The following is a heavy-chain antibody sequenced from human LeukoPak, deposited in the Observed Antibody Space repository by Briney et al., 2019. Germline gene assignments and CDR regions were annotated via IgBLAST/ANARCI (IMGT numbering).Heavy chain of an antibody. J-gene: IGHJ4*02. D-gene: IGHD4-11*01. V-gene: IGHV1-3*01. CDR3: ARDGPPYSDYPGFGY. CDR2: VNAGNGNT. CDR1: GYTFISYA. Sequence: GASVKVSCKASGYTFISYALHWVRQAPGQRLEWMGWVNAGNGNTKYSQKFQGRVTITRDTSASTAYMELSRLRSEDTAVYYCARDGPPYSDYPGFGYWGQGTLVTVSS.